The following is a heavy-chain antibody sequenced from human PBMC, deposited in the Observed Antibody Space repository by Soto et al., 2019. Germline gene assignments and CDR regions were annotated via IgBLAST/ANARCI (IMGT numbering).Heavy chain of an antibody. Sequence: QVQLQESGPGLVKPSETLSLICTVSGDSISSTSHYWSWIRKPPGKGLEWIGYLYDSGTTNYNLSLKSRVTISVDTSKNQVSLKLRSVTAADTAVYYCARTRRFGVGAWYDPWGQGTLVTVSS. CDR2: LYDSGTT. D-gene: IGHD3-3*01. CDR1: GDSISSTSHY. CDR3: ARTRRFGVGAWYDP. V-gene: IGHV4-61*01. J-gene: IGHJ5*02.